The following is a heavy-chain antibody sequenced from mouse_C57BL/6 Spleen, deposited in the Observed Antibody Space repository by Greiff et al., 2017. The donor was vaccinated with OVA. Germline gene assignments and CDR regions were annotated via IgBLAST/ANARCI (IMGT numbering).Heavy chain of an antibody. J-gene: IGHJ3*01. CDR2: ISSGSSTI. Sequence: EVKLQESGGGLVKPGGSLKLSCAASGFTFSDYGMHWVRQAPEKGLEWVAYISSGSSTIYYADTVKGRFTISRDNAKNTLFLQMTSLRSEDTAMYYCAVYYGSSLFAYWGQGTLVTVSA. D-gene: IGHD1-1*01. CDR1: GFTFSDYG. CDR3: AVYYGSSLFAY. V-gene: IGHV5-17*01.